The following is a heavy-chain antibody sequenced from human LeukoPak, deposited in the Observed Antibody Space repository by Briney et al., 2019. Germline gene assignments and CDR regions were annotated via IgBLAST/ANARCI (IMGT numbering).Heavy chain of an antibody. CDR1: GYTLTELS. V-gene: IGHV7-4-1*02. D-gene: IGHD1-1*01. CDR3: ARESWWVLEPDYFDY. Sequence: GASVKVSCKVSGYTLTELSMHWVRQAPGQGLEWMGWINTNTGNPTYAQGFTGRFVFSSDTSVSTAYLQISSLKAEDTAVYYCARESWWVLEPDYFDYWGQGTLVTVSS. J-gene: IGHJ4*02. CDR2: INTNTGNP.